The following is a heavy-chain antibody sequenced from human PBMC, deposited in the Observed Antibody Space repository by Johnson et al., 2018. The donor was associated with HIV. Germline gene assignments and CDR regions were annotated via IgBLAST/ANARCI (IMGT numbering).Heavy chain of an antibody. J-gene: IGHJ3*02. V-gene: IGHV3-30-3*01. CDR2: ISYDGSNK. CDR1: GFTFSSYA. Sequence: QEQLVESGGGVVQPGRSLRLSCAASGFTFSSYAMHWVRQAPGKGLEWVAVISYDGSNKYYADSVKGRFTISRDNSKNTLYLQMNSLSAEDTAVYYCVKDDYFDSSGYYSDQGTQIRGAFDIWGQGTMVTVSS. CDR3: VKDDYFDSSGYYSDQGTQIRGAFDI. D-gene: IGHD3-22*01.